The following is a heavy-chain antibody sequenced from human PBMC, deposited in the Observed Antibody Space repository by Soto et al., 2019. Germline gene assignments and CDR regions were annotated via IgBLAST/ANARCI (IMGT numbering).Heavy chain of an antibody. V-gene: IGHV4-30-4*01. CDR3: ASDRYFDWLFRRDYYYYGMDV. D-gene: IGHD3-9*01. J-gene: IGHJ6*02. Sequence: SETLSLTCTVSGGSISSGDYYWSWIRQPPGKGLEWIGYIYYSGSTYYNPSLKSRVTISVDTSKNQFSLKLSSVTAADTAVYYCASDRYFDWLFRRDYYYYGMDVWGQGTTVTVSS. CDR2: IYYSGST. CDR1: GGSISSGDYY.